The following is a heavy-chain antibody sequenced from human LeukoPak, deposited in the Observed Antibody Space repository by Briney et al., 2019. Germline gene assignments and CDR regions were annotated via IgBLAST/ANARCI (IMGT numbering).Heavy chain of an antibody. CDR3: ARKMGQLVHAGWFDP. V-gene: IGHV1-46*01. J-gene: IGHJ5*02. CDR1: GYTFTSYY. CDR2: INPSGGST. D-gene: IGHD6-13*01. Sequence: ASVKVSCKASGYTFTSYYMHWVRQAPGQGLEWMGIINPSGGSTSYAQKFQGRVTMTRDTSTSTVYMELSRLRHEDTAVYFCARKMGQLVHAGWFDPWGQGTLVTVSS.